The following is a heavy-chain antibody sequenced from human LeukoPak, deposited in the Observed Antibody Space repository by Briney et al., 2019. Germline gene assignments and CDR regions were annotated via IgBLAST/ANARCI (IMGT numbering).Heavy chain of an antibody. V-gene: IGHV3-23*01. Sequence: GSLRLSCAASGFTFSSYAMSWVRQAPGKGLEWVSAISGSGGSTYYADSVKGRFTISRDNSKNTLYPQMNSLRAEDTAVYYCAKDHLYSSSSYFDYWGQGTLVTVSS. D-gene: IGHD6-6*01. CDR2: ISGSGGST. CDR1: GFTFSSYA. CDR3: AKDHLYSSSSYFDY. J-gene: IGHJ4*02.